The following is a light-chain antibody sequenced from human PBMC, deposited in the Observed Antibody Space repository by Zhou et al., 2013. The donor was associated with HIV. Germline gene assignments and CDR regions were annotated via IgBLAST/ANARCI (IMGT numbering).Light chain of an antibody. CDR1: QSLVYSDGNTY. CDR3: MQALQTPIT. Sequence: AVMTQSPLSLAVTLRQPASISCRSSQSLVYSDGNTYLNCFQQRPGQSPGRQIYKVSNRDSGVPDRFSGSGSGTDFTLKISRVEAEDVGVYYCMQALQTPITFGQPGXRLEIK. J-gene: IGKJ5*01. CDR2: KVS. V-gene: IGKV2-30*01.